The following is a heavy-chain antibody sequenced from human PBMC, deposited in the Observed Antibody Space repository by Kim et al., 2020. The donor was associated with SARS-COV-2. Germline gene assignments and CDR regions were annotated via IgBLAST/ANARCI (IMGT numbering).Heavy chain of an antibody. CDR2: ISYDGSNK. D-gene: IGHD5-12*01. CDR1: GSTFSSYA. Sequence: GGSLRLSCAASGSTFSSYAVHWVRQAPGKGLEWVAVISYDGSNKYYADSVKGRFTISRDNSKNTLYLQMNSLRAEDTAVYFCAREGIEMATRQLGYFDY. J-gene: IGHJ4*01. V-gene: IGHV3-30*04. CDR3: AREGIEMATRQLGYFDY.